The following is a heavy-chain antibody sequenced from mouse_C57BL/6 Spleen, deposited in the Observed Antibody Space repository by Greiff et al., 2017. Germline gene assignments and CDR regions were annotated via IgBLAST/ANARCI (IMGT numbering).Heavy chain of an antibody. D-gene: IGHD1-1*02. Sequence: EVQLVESGGGLVQPKGSLKLSCAASGFSFNTYAMNWVRQAPGKGLEWVARIRSKSNNYATYYADSVKDRFTISRDDSESMLYLQMNNLKTEDTSMYYCGRQRELWPFDYWGQGTTLTVSS. V-gene: IGHV10-1*01. CDR2: IRSKSNNYAT. J-gene: IGHJ2*01. CDR1: GFSFNTYA. CDR3: GRQRELWPFDY.